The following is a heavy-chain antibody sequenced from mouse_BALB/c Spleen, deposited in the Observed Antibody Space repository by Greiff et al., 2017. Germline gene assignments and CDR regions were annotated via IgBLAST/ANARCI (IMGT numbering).Heavy chain of an antibody. J-gene: IGHJ1*01. V-gene: IGHV3-2*02. CDR1: GYSITSDYA. D-gene: IGHD2-2*01. CDR3: ARWFWYFDV. Sequence: EVQRVESGPGLVKPSQSLSLTCTVTGYSITSDYAWNWIRQFPGNKLEWMGYISYSGSTSYNPSLKSRISITRDTSKNQFFLQLNSVTTEDTATYYCARWFWYFDVWGAGTTVTVSS. CDR2: ISYSGST.